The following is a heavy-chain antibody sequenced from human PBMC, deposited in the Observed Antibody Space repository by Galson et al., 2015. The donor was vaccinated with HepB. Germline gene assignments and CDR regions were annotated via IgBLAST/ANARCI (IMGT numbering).Heavy chain of an antibody. CDR2: ISYDGSNK. CDR1: GFTFSSYG. V-gene: IGHV3-30*03. Sequence: SLRLSCAASGFTFSSYGMHWVRQAPGKGLEWVAVISYDGSNKYYADSVKGRFTISRDNSKNTLYLQMNSLRAEDTAVYYCATKRGLGTAPFDYWGRGTLVTVSS. CDR3: ATKRGLGTAPFDY. J-gene: IGHJ4*02. D-gene: IGHD3/OR15-3a*01.